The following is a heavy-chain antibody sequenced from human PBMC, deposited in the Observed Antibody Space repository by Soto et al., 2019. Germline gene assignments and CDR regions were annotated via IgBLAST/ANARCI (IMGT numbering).Heavy chain of an antibody. D-gene: IGHD1-26*01. CDR2: IYYSGST. V-gene: IGHV4-31*03. Sequence: QVQLQESGPGLVKPSQTLSLTCTVSGGSISSGGYYWSWIRQHPGKGLEWIGYIYYSGSTYYNPSLKSRVTISVDTSKNQFSLKLRSVTAADTAVYYCARDSWELLGGRGADPYYYYGMDVWGQGTTVTVSS. CDR1: GGSISSGGYY. CDR3: ARDSWELLGGRGADPYYYYGMDV. J-gene: IGHJ6*02.